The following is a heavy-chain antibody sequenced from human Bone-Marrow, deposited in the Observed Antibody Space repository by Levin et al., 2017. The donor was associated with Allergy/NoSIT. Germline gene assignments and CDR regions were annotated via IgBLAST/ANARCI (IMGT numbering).Heavy chain of an antibody. CDR1: GFTFSDHY. V-gene: IGHV3-72*01. D-gene: IGHD3-3*01. CDR3: AREVNYDFWSGYHNWFDP. CDR2: TRNKANSYTT. J-gene: IGHJ5*02. Sequence: PGGSLRLSCAASGFTFSDHYMDWVRQAPGKGLEWVGRTRNKANSYTTEYAASVKGRFTISRDDSKNSLYLQMNSLKTEDTAVYYCAREVNYDFWSGYHNWFDPWGQGTLVTVSS.